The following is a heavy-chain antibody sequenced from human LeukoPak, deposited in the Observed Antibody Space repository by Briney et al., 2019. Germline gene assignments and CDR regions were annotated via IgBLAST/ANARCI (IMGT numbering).Heavy chain of an antibody. V-gene: IGHV4-30-4*01. Sequence: SETLSLTCIVSGGSISSGDYYWSWIRQPPGKGLEWIGYIYYSGSTYYNPSLKSRVTISVDTSKNQFSLKLSSVTAADTAVYYCARFSNLEYYYYGMDVWGQGTTVTVSS. CDR3: ARFSNLEYYYYGMDV. J-gene: IGHJ6*02. CDR1: GGSISSGDYY. D-gene: IGHD4-11*01. CDR2: IYYSGST.